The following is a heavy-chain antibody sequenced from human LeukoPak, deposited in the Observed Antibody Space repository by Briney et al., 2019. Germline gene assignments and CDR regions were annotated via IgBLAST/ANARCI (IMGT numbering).Heavy chain of an antibody. CDR1: GGSISSSGYY. CDR3: ASGIGHPTRYSSRLLQVPRVLGY. J-gene: IGHJ4*02. CDR2: INHSGST. V-gene: IGHV4-39*07. D-gene: IGHD6-13*01. Sequence: SETLSLTCTVSGGSISSSGYYWSWIRQPPGKGLEWIGEINHSGSTNYNPSLKSRVTISVDTSKNQFSLKLSSVTAADTAVYYCASGIGHPTRYSSRLLQVPRVLGYWGQGTLVTVSS.